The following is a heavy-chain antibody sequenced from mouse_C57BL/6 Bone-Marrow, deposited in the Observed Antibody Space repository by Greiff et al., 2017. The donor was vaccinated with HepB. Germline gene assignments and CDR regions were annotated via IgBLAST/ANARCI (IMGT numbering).Heavy chain of an antibody. V-gene: IGHV1-63*01. D-gene: IGHD1-1*01. Sequence: QVQLQQSGAELVRPGTSVKMSCKASGYTFTNYCIGWAKQRPGHGLEWIGDIYPGGGYTNYNEKFKGKATLTADKSSSTAYMQFSSLTSEDSAVYYCTREGDYYGSSSGWGQGTLVTVSA. CDR1: GYTFTNYC. J-gene: IGHJ3*02. CDR3: TREGDYYGSSSG. CDR2: IYPGGGYT.